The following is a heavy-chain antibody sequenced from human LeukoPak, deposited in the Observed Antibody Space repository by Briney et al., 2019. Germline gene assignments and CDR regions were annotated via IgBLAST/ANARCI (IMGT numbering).Heavy chain of an antibody. V-gene: IGHV4-4*09. J-gene: IGHJ4*02. CDR1: GGSISSYY. Sequence: SETLSLTCTVSGGSISSYYWSWIRQPPGKGLEWIGYIYTSGSTNYNPSLKSRVTISVDTSKNQFSLKLSSVTAADTAVYYCARGGSSGYYGYFDYWGQGTLVTVSS. CDR3: ARGGSSGYYGYFDY. D-gene: IGHD3-22*01. CDR2: IYTSGST.